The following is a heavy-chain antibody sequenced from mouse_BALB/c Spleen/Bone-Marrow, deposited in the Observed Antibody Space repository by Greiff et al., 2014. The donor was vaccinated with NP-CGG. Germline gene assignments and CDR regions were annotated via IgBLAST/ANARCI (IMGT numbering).Heavy chain of an antibody. V-gene: IGHV1S34*01. D-gene: IGHD2-10*02. CDR3: ARGYGNKAMDY. CDR2: ISCYNGAT. Sequence: LVKTGASVKISCKASGYSFTGYYMHWVKQSHGKSLEWIGYISCYNGATSYNQKFKGKAAFTVDTSSSTAYMQFNSLTSEDSAVYYCARGYGNKAMDYWGQGTPVTVSS. CDR1: GYSFTGYY. J-gene: IGHJ4*01.